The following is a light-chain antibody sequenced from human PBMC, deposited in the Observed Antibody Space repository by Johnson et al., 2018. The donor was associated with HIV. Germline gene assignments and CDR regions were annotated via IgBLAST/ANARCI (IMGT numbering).Light chain of an antibody. V-gene: IGLV1-51*02. CDR3: GTWDSSLSAHYV. Sequence: QSVLTQPPSVSAAPGQKVTISCSGSSSNIGNNYVSWFQQLPGTAPKLLIYETYKRPSGIPDRFSGSKSGTSATLGITGLQTGDEADYYCGTWDSSLSAHYVFGTGTKITVL. J-gene: IGLJ1*01. CDR1: SSNIGNNY. CDR2: ETY.